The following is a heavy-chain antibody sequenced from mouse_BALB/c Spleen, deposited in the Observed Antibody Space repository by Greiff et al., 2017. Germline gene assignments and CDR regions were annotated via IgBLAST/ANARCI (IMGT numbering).Heavy chain of an antibody. V-gene: IGHV3-6*02. CDR3: AREDDGPFDY. CDR1: GYSITSGYY. J-gene: IGHJ2*01. Sequence: VQLQQSGPGLVKPSQSLSLTCSVTGYSITSGYYWNWIRQFPGNKLEWMGYISYDGSNNYNPSLKNRISITRDTSKNQFFLKLNSVTTEDTATYYCAREDDGPFDYWGQGTTLTVSS. D-gene: IGHD2-3*01. CDR2: ISYDGSN.